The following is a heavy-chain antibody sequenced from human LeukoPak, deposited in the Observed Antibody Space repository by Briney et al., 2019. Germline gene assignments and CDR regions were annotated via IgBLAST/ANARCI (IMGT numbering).Heavy chain of an antibody. V-gene: IGHV1-18*01. D-gene: IGHD3-10*01. CDR3: ARDRANYYMDV. J-gene: IGHJ6*03. CDR2: ITYNGNT. Sequence: GASVKVSCKTSGYTFATYGITWVRQAPGQGLEWVGYITYNGNTDYAQNLQGRVTMTTDTSTSTAYMELRSLRSDDTAIYYCARDRANYYMDVWGKGTTVITSS. CDR1: GYTFATYG.